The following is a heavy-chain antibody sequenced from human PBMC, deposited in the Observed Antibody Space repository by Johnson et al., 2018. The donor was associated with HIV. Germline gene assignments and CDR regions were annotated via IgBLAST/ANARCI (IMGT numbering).Heavy chain of an antibody. CDR2: IRYDGSNK. D-gene: IGHD4-11*01. V-gene: IGHV3-30*02. CDR1: GFTFSSYG. J-gene: IGHJ3*02. Sequence: QVQLVESGGGVVQPGGSLRLSCAASGFTFSSYGMHWVRQAPGKGLEWVAFIRYDGSNKYYADSVKGRFTISRDNSKNTLYLQMNSLRAEDTAVYYCASVRSDYSNDDAFDIWGQGTMVTVSS. CDR3: ASVRSDYSNDDAFDI.